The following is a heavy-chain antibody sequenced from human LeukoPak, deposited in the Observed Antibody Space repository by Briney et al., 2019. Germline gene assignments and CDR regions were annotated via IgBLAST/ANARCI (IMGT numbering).Heavy chain of an antibody. CDR2: IKQDGSEK. CDR1: GFTFSSYW. CDR3: ARVGNSGYYYDSSGYYPYYFDY. J-gene: IGHJ4*02. D-gene: IGHD3-22*01. V-gene: IGHV3-7*01. Sequence: GGSLRLSCAASGFTFSSYWMSWVRQAPGKGLEWVANIKQDGSEKYYVDSVKGRFTISRDNAKNSLYLQMNSLRAEDTAVYYCARVGNSGYYYDSSGYYPYYFDYWGQGTLVTVSS.